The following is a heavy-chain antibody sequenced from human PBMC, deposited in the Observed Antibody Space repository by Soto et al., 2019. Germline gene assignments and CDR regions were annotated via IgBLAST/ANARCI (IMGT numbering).Heavy chain of an antibody. Sequence: QVQLVESGGGVVQPGRSLRLSCSTSGFTFSNYGMHWVRQAPGKGLEWVAVISFDGNDKYYADSVKGRFTISRDKSKRTLFLHMTSLRAEDTVIYSCAKNKYGGATYLDFWGQGTLVTVSS. CDR1: GFTFSNYG. J-gene: IGHJ4*02. V-gene: IGHV3-30*18. CDR3: AKNKYGGATYLDF. D-gene: IGHD1-26*01. CDR2: ISFDGNDK.